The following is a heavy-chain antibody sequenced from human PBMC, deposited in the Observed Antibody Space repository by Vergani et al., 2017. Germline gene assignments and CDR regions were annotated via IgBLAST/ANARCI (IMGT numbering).Heavy chain of an antibody. D-gene: IGHD3-9*01. J-gene: IGHJ6*02. CDR2: ISSSSSYI. V-gene: IGHV3-21*01. CDR1: GFTFSSYS. CDR3: ARDGDILTGYYNPYYYYGMDV. Sequence: EVQLVESGGGLVKPGGSLRLSCAASGFTFSSYSMNWVRQAPGKGLEWVSSISSSSSYIYYADSVKGRFTISRDNAKNSLYLQMNSLRAEDTAVYYCARDGDILTGYYNPYYYYGMDVWGQGP.